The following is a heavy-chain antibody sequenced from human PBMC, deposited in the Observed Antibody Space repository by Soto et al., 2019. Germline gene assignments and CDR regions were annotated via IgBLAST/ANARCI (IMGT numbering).Heavy chain of an antibody. CDR1: GASISDYY. CDR2: VYVTGTT. J-gene: IGHJ5*01. CDR3: ARDGEYTSGWYSFDS. D-gene: IGHD6-19*01. Sequence: KPSETLSLTCTVSGASISDYYWSWIRQPAGQALEWIGRVYVTGTTYFNPSLKSRVTMSVDTSNNQVSLKPSSVTAADSAIYYCARDGEYTSGWYSFDSWGPGTLVTV. V-gene: IGHV4-4*07.